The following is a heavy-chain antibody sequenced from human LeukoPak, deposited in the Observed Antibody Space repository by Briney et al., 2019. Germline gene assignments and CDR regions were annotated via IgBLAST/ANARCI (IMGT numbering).Heavy chain of an antibody. D-gene: IGHD6-19*01. CDR1: GGSISTY. V-gene: IGHV4-59*01. CDR2: IYYSGST. CDR3: ARGSGWYFY. Sequence: PSETLSLTCTVSGGSISTYWSWIRQPPGKGLEWIGYIYYSGSTDYNPSLKSRVTISVDTSKNQLSLKLSSVTAADTAVYYCARGSGWYFYWGQGTLVTVS. J-gene: IGHJ4*02.